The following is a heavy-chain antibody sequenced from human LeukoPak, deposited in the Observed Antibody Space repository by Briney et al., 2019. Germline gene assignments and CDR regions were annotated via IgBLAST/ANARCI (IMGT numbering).Heavy chain of an antibody. J-gene: IGHJ4*02. V-gene: IGHV3-48*02. CDR1: GFTFSSYT. D-gene: IGHD3-3*01. CDR3: ASWGLYDFWSGYSHYYFDY. Sequence: PGGSLRLSCAASGFTFSSYTMNWVRQAPGKGLECVSSISSTSSTIYYADSVKGRFTISRDNAKNSLYLQMNSLRDEDTAVYYCASWGLYDFWSGYSHYYFDYWGQGTLVTVSS. CDR2: ISSTSSTI.